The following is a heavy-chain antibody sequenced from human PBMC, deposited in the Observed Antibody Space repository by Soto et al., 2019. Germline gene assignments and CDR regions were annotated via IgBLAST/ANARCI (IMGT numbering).Heavy chain of an antibody. Sequence: EVQLVESGGGLTQPGGSLRLSCAASGFIVSTNYMTWVRQAPGKGLACVSVIYTGGSTYYADSVKGRLTISRDNSKNTLYLQMNSLRAEDTAVYYCARVFDAFDIWGKGTKVTVSS. CDR3: ARVFDAFDI. V-gene: IGHV3-53*01. J-gene: IGHJ3*02. CDR2: IYTGGST. CDR1: GFIVSTNY.